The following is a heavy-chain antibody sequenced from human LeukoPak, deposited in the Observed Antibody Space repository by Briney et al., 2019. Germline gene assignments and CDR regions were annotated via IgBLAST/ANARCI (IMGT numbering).Heavy chain of an antibody. D-gene: IGHD3-22*01. CDR2: IYYSGST. CDR1: GGSISSGGYY. J-gene: IGHJ4*02. CDR3: ARGYYYDSSGYCHFDY. V-gene: IGHV4-31*03. Sequence: SETLSLTCTVSGGSISSGGYYWNWIRQHPGKGLEWIGYIYYSGSTYYNPSLKSRVTISVDTSKNQFSLKLSSVTAADTAVYYCARGYYYDSSGYCHFDYWGQGTLVTVSS.